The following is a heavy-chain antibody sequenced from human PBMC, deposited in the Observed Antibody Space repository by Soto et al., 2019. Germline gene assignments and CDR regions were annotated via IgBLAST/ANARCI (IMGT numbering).Heavy chain of an antibody. Sequence: GGSLRLSCAASGFTFSSYGMHWVRQAPGKGLEWVAVISYDGSNKYYADSVKGRFTISRDNSKNTLYLQMNSLRAEDTAVYYCAKANIAVPGTYLAYWGQGTLVTVSS. CDR3: AKANIAVPGTYLAY. D-gene: IGHD6-19*01. CDR2: ISYDGSNK. V-gene: IGHV3-30*18. CDR1: GFTFSSYG. J-gene: IGHJ4*02.